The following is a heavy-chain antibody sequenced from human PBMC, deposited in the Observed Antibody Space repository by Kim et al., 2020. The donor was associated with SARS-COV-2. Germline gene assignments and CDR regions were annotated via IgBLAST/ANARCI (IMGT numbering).Heavy chain of an antibody. CDR1: GFTFSSYW. D-gene: IGHD4-17*01. Sequence: GGSLRLSCAASGFTFSSYWMSWVRQAPGKGLEWVANIKQDGSEKYYVDSVKGRFTMSRDNAKNSLYLQMNSLRAEDTAVYYCARDPPTVTTGLYYYYYYGMDVWGQGTTVTVSS. V-gene: IGHV3-7*01. J-gene: IGHJ6*02. CDR2: IKQDGSEK. CDR3: ARDPPTVTTGLYYYYYYGMDV.